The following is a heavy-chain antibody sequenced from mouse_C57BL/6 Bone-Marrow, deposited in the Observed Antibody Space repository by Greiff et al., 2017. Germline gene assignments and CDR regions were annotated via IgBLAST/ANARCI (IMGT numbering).Heavy chain of an antibody. Sequence: VQLQQPGAELVKPGASVKMSCKASGYTFTSYWITWVKQRPGQGLEWIGDIYPGSGSPNYNEKFKSKATLTVETSSSTAYMQLSSLSSEDSAVYYCARGGLWLRGWYFDVWGTGTTVTVSS. D-gene: IGHD2-2*01. V-gene: IGHV1-55*01. CDR1: GYTFTSYW. CDR3: ARGGLWLRGWYFDV. CDR2: IYPGSGSP. J-gene: IGHJ1*03.